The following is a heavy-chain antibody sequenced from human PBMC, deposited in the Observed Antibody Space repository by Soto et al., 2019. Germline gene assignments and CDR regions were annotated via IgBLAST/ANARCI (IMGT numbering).Heavy chain of an antibody. V-gene: IGHV4-59*01. CDR3: AGGLFAQGIINWFDP. CDR1: GGSISSYY. J-gene: IGHJ5*02. Sequence: SETLSLTCTVSGGSISSYYWSWIRQPPGKGLEWIGYIYYSGSTNYNPSLKSRVTISVDTSRNQFSLKLSSVTAADTAVYYCAGGLFAQGIINWFDPWGQGTLVTVSS. D-gene: IGHD2-21*01. CDR2: IYYSGST.